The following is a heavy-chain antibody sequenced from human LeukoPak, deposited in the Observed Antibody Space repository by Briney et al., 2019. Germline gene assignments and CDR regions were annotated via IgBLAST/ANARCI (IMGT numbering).Heavy chain of an antibody. V-gene: IGHV3-30*03. D-gene: IGHD2-15*01. Sequence: GSLRLSCAASGFTFSSYWMHWVRQAPGKGLEWVAVISYDGSNKYYADSVKGRFTISRDNSKNTLYLQMNSLRAEDTAVYYCARALLLDYWGQGTLVTVSS. CDR3: ARALLLDY. J-gene: IGHJ4*02. CDR1: GFTFSSYW. CDR2: ISYDGSNK.